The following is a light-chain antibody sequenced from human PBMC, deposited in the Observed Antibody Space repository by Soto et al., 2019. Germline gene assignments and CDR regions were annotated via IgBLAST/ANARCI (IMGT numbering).Light chain of an antibody. V-gene: IGLV2-14*01. CDR2: DVA. J-gene: IGLJ1*01. CDR1: SSDVGAYNY. Sequence: QSVLTQPASVSGSPGQAITISCSGTSSDVGAYNYVSWYQQYPGKAPKLMIYDVATRPSGVSNRFSGSKSGSTASLIISRLHTEDEADYYCVSFTSSTTYVFGSGTKLTVL. CDR3: VSFTSSTTYV.